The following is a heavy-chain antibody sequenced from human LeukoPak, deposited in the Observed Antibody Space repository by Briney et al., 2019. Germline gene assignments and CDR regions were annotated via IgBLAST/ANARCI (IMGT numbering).Heavy chain of an antibody. CDR2: IRSKTYGGTG. CDR3: TRSESGTYKGGFDF. J-gene: IGHJ4*02. V-gene: IGHV3-49*03. D-gene: IGHD1-26*01. CDR1: GFTFGDYA. Sequence: PGGSLRLSCTASGFTFGDYAMNWFRQAPGKGLEWVGFIRSKTYGGTGGYAASVKGRFTISRDDSKSIAHLQMNSLKTEDTAVYYCTRSESGTYKGGFDFWGQGTLVTVSS.